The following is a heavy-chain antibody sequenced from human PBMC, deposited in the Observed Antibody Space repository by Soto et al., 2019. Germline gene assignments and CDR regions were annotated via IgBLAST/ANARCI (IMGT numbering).Heavy chain of an antibody. V-gene: IGHV4-39*07. CDR1: GGSISSSSYY. Sequence: SETLSLTCTVSGGSISSSSYYWGWIRQPPGKGLEWIGSIYYSGSTYYNPSLKSRVTISIDTSKSQFSLKLSSVTAADTAVYYXXXNNGREDYYDSSGYWYYFDYWGQGTLVTVSS. CDR3: XXNNGREDYYDSSGYWYYFDY. CDR2: IYYSGST. D-gene: IGHD3-22*01. J-gene: IGHJ4*02.